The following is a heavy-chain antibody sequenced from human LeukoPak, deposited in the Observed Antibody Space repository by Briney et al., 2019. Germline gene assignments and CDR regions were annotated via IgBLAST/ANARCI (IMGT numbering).Heavy chain of an antibody. CDR2: ISGSGVST. J-gene: IGHJ3*02. Sequence: GGSLRLSCAASGFTFSSYAMTWVRQAPGKGLEWVSTISGSGVSTYYADSVKGRFTISRDNSKNTLYLQMNSLRAEDTAVYYCARDILDILTGSNDAFDIWGQGTMVTVSS. CDR1: GFTFSSYA. V-gene: IGHV3-23*01. D-gene: IGHD3-9*01. CDR3: ARDILDILTGSNDAFDI.